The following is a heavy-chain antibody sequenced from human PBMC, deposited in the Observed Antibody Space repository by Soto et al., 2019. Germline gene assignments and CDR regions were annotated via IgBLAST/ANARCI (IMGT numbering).Heavy chain of an antibody. CDR2: ISYDGSNK. CDR3: AKVVDGQNFDY. CDR1: GFTFSSYG. Sequence: TGGSLRLSCAASGFTFSSYGMHWVRQAPGKGLEWVAVISYDGSNKYYADSVKGRFTISRDNSKNTLYLQMNSLRAEDTAVYYCAKVVDGQNFDYWGQGTLVTVSS. D-gene: IGHD3-10*01. J-gene: IGHJ4*02. V-gene: IGHV3-30*18.